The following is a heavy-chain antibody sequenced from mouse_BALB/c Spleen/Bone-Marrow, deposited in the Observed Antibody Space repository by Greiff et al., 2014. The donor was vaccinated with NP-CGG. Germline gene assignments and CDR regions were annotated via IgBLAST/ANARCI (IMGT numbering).Heavy chain of an antibody. CDR3: ARYGNYFDY. CDR2: IGPYSGTT. D-gene: IGHD2-1*01. CDR1: GYSFTGYN. J-gene: IGHJ2*01. V-gene: IGHV1-39*01. Sequence: VQLQQPGPDLEKPGASVKISCKASGYSFTGYNMNWVKQSNGKSLEWIGNIGPYSGTTNYDQKFKGKATLTIDKSSSTAYMQLKSLTAEDSAVYCCARYGNYFDYWGEGTTLTVPS.